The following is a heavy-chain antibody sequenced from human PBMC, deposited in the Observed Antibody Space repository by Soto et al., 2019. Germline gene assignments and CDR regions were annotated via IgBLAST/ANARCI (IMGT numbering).Heavy chain of an antibody. Sequence: GGSLRLSCAASGFTFSDYYMSWIRQAPGKGLEWVSYISSSGSTIYYADSVKGRFTISRDNAKNSLYLQMNSLRAEDTAVYYCARDLDYGDYDLGYYYGMDVWGQGTTVTVSS. J-gene: IGHJ6*02. CDR2: ISSSGSTI. D-gene: IGHD4-17*01. CDR1: GFTFSDYY. CDR3: ARDLDYGDYDLGYYYGMDV. V-gene: IGHV3-11*01.